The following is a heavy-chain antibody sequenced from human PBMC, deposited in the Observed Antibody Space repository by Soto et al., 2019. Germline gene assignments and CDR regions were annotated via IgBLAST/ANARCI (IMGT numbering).Heavy chain of an antibody. D-gene: IGHD6-13*01. CDR2: ISSSSSTI. J-gene: IGHJ4*02. CDR1: GFTFSSYS. Sequence: GVSLRLSCAASGFTFSSYSMNWVSQAPGKGLEWVSYISSSSSTIYYADSVKGRFTISRDNAKNSLYLQMNSLRAEDTAVYYCASGVAAAARSPYFDYWGQGTLVTVSS. CDR3: ASGVAAAARSPYFDY. V-gene: IGHV3-48*01.